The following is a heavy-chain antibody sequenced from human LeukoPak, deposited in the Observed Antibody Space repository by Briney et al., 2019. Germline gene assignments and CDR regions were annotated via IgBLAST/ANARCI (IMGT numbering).Heavy chain of an antibody. Sequence: SVKVSCKXSGDTFNTYAISWVRQAPGQGLERMGRIIPIFGTANYAQKFQGRVTITTDESTSTAYMELSSLRSEDTAVYYCARDKVGTAIAFDIWGQGTMVTVSS. J-gene: IGHJ3*02. V-gene: IGHV1-69*05. CDR3: ARDKVGTAIAFDI. CDR1: GDTFNTYA. D-gene: IGHD2-21*02. CDR2: IIPIFGTA.